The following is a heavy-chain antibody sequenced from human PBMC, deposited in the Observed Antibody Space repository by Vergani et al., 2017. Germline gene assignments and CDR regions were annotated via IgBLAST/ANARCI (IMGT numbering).Heavy chain of an antibody. V-gene: IGHV1-69*01. CDR1: GGTFSSYA. Sequence: QVQLVQSGAEVKKPGSSVKVSCKASGGTFSSYAISWVRQAPGKGLEWMGGIIPIFGTANYAQNFQGRVTITADESTITAYMELSSLRAEDTAVYYCARDQYSSGWGAFDIWGQGTMVTVSS. CDR3: ARDQYSSGWGAFDI. D-gene: IGHD6-19*01. CDR2: IIPIFGTA. J-gene: IGHJ3*02.